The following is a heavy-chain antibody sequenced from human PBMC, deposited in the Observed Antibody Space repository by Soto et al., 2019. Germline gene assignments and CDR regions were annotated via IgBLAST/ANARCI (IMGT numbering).Heavy chain of an antibody. CDR1: GFTFSSYG. D-gene: IGHD6-13*01. V-gene: IGHV3-30*18. Sequence: GGYLRLSCAASGFTFSSYGLHWVRQAPGKGLEWVAVISYDGSNKYYADSVKGRFTISRDNSKNTLYLQMNSLRAEDTAVYYCAKDDSSSWYLGYYYYYGMDVWGQGTTVTVSS. CDR2: ISYDGSNK. J-gene: IGHJ6*02. CDR3: AKDDSSSWYLGYYYYYGMDV.